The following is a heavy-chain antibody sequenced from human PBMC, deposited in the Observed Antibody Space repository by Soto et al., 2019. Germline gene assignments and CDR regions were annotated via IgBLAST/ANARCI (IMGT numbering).Heavy chain of an antibody. CDR3: ARVKGDYGDPKDY. CDR1: GFTFSRYS. V-gene: IGHV3-21*01. Sequence: EVQLVESGGGLVKPGGSLRLSCAASGFTFSRYSMNWGRQATGKGMEWVSSISSSSSYIYYADSVKGRFTISRDNAKNSLYLQMNSLRAEDTDVYDCARVKGDYGDPKDYWGQGPLVTVSS. CDR2: ISSSSSYI. D-gene: IGHD4-17*01. J-gene: IGHJ4*02.